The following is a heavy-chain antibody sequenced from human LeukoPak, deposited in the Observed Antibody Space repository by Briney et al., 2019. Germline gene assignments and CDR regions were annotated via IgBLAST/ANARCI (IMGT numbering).Heavy chain of an antibody. J-gene: IGHJ5*02. D-gene: IGHD3-22*01. CDR1: GFTFSSYS. Sequence: GGSLRLSCAASGFTFSSYSMSWVRQAPGKGLEWVSYISSSSSTIYYADSVKGRFTISRDNAKNSLYLQMNSLRAEDTAVYYCARGLNWFDPWGQGTLVTVSS. V-gene: IGHV3-48*04. CDR2: ISSSSSTI. CDR3: ARGLNWFDP.